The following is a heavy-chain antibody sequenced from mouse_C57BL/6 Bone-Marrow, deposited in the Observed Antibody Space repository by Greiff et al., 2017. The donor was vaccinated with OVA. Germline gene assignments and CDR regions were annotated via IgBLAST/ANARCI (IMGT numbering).Heavy chain of an antibody. CDR1: GFNIKDDY. D-gene: IGHD1-1*01. CDR3: TPFLLLRFYFDY. J-gene: IGHJ2*01. Sequence: EVQLQQSGAELVRPGVSVKLSCTASGFNIKDDYMHWVKQRPEQGLEWIGWIDPENGDTEYASKFQGKATITADTSSNTAYLQLSSLTSEDTAVYYCTPFLLLRFYFDYWGQGTTLTVSS. CDR2: IDPENGDT. V-gene: IGHV14-4*01.